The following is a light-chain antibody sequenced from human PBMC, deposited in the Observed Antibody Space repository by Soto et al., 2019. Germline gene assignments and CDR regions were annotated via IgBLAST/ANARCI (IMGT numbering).Light chain of an antibody. Sequence: QSVLTQPASVSGSPGKSITISCTGTSSDVGGYNYVSWYQQHPGKAPKLMIYDVSNRPSGVSNRFSGSKSGNTASLTISGLQAEDEADYYCSSYTSFSTLVVFGGGTKLTGL. CDR3: SSYTSFSTLVV. CDR2: DVS. J-gene: IGLJ2*01. CDR1: SSDVGGYNY. V-gene: IGLV2-14*01.